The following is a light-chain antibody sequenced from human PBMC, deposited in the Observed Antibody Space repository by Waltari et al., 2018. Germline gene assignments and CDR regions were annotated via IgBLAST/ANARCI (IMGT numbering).Light chain of an antibody. V-gene: IGKV4-1*01. J-gene: IGKJ4*01. CDR2: WAS. CDR1: QSVLYSSNNKNY. Sequence: DIVMTQTPDPLAVSLGERATIHCKSRQSVLYSSNNKNYLAWYQHKPGQPPKLLIYWASTRESGVPDRFSGSGSETDFTLTISSLQAEDVAVYYCQQYYSTLPRTFGGGTKVEIK. CDR3: QQYYSTLPRT.